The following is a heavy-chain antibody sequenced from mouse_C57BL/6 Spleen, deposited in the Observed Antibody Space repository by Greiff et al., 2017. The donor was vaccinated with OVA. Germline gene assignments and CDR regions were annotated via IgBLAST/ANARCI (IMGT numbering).Heavy chain of an antibody. CDR3: ARGEFTGTGFAY. CDR1: GYTFTSYW. D-gene: IGHD4-1*01. V-gene: IGHV1-53*01. J-gene: IGHJ3*01. Sequence: QVQLQQPGTELVKPGASVKLSCKASGYTFTSYWMHLVKQRPGQGLEWIGNINPSNGGTNYNEKFKNKATLTVDKSSSTAYMQLSSLTSEDSAVDYCARGEFTGTGFAYWGQGTLVTVSA. CDR2: INPSNGGT.